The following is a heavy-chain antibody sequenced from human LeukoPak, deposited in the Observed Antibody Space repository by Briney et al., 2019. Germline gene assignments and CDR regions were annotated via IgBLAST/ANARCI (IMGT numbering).Heavy chain of an antibody. CDR3: ARALGSGWVYFL. V-gene: IGHV3-74*01. Sequence: GGSLRLSCAASGFTFNSYNMNWVRQAPGKGLVWVSCINSDGSSTSYADSVKGRFTISRDNAKNTLYLQMNSLRVEDTAVYYCARALGSGWVYFLGGQGTLVTVSS. CDR1: GFTFNSYN. J-gene: IGHJ4*02. CDR2: INSDGSST. D-gene: IGHD3-10*01.